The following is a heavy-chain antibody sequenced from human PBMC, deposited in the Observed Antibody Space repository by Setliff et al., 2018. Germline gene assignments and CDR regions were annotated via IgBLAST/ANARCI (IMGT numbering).Heavy chain of an antibody. CDR2: IYPADSDT. CDR1: GYTFTNYW. CDR3: ARVGPLTDDAFDI. V-gene: IGHV5-51*01. Sequence: PGESLKISCKGSGYTFTNYWIAWVRQMPGKGLEYMGIIYPADSDTTYSPSFQGQVTISADKSINTAYLQWSSLKAPDTAIYYCARVGPLTDDAFDIWGQGTMVTVSS. D-gene: IGHD1-26*01. J-gene: IGHJ3*02.